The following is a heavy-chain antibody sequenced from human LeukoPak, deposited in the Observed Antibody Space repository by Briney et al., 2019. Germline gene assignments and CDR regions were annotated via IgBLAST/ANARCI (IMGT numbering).Heavy chain of an antibody. Sequence: GGSLRLSCAASGFTFSSYVMSWVRQAPGKGLEWVSVISGSGGNTNYADSVKGRFTITRDNSKNTLYLQMNSLRAEDTAVYYCAKDLGDGPTIFYWGQGTLVTVSS. V-gene: IGHV3-23*01. CDR2: ISGSGGNT. D-gene: IGHD3-10*01. CDR1: GFTFSSYV. J-gene: IGHJ4*02. CDR3: AKDLGDGPTIFY.